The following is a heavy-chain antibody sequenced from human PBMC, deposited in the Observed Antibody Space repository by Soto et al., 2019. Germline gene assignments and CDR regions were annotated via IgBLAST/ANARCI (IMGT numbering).Heavy chain of an antibody. CDR2: IIPIFRTP. Sequence: VLLVQSGAEVKQPGSSVKVSCKASGGAISTYAITWVRQAPGQGLEWVGGIIPIFRTPNYAQNLQGRVTITADESTSTADMELSNLRSEDTAVYYCAGGDGDYNAFDIGVQGTVVTVSS. D-gene: IGHD3-10*01. CDR1: GGAISTYA. V-gene: IGHV1-69*12. CDR3: AGGDGDYNAFDI. J-gene: IGHJ3*02.